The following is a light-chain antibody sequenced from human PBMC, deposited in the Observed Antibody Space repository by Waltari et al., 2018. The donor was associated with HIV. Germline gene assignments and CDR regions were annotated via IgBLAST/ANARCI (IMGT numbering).Light chain of an antibody. CDR3: SSYGDSLSVF. CDR2: EVT. J-gene: IGLJ2*01. CDR1: SSDIGAYDS. V-gene: IGLV2-8*01. Sequence: QSALTQHPAASGSLGQSATISSTGSSSDIGAYDSVSWFQQHPRSAPKLLLYEVTTRPSTVSDRFSGSWFGSTAFMTVAGLRPDDEATYFCSSYGDSLSVFFGGGTNVTVL.